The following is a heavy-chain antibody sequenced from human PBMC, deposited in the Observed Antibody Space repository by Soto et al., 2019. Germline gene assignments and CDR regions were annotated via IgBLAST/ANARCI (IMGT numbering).Heavy chain of an antibody. V-gene: IGHV1-69*12. D-gene: IGHD6-13*01. CDR2: IIPIFTTT. CDR3: AREVAADGTFREDVFDI. J-gene: IGHJ3*02. Sequence: QVQLVQYGAEVKKPGSSVKVSCKASGGTFSNHAINWVRQAPGQGLEWMGRIIPIFTTTDYAKRFQGRVTITADESTITAYMELSSLKHDDTAVYYCAREVAADGTFREDVFDIWGQGTMVTVSS. CDR1: GGTFSNHA.